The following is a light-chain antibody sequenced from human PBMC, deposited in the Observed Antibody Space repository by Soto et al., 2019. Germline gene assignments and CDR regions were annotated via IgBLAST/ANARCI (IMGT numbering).Light chain of an antibody. CDR1: QGISSY. CDR3: QQYYSYPHT. J-gene: IGKJ2*01. V-gene: IGKV1-8*01. Sequence: AIRMTQSPSSLSASTGDRVTITCRASQGISSYLAWYQQKPGKAPKPLIYAASTLQSGVPSRFSGSGSGTDFTLTISCLQSEDFATYYCQQYYSYPHTFGQGTKLEIK. CDR2: AAS.